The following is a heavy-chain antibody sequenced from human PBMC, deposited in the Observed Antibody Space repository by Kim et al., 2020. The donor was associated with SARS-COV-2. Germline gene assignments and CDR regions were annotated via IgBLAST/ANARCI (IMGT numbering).Heavy chain of an antibody. Sequence: NYTPSPKERGTISVDTAKTQFSLKLSSVTAADTAVYYCAGEGSTSLYFDYWGQGTLVTVSS. J-gene: IGHJ4*02. V-gene: IGHV4-59*01. CDR3: AGEGSTSLYFDY. D-gene: IGHD2-2*01.